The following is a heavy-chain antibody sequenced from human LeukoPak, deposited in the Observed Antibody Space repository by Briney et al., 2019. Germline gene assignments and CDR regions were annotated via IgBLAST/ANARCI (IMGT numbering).Heavy chain of an antibody. CDR2: ISAYNGNT. CDR1: GYTFTSYG. D-gene: IGHD4-17*01. V-gene: IGHV1-18*01. Sequence: VASVKVSCKASGYTFTSYGITWVRQAPGQGLEWMGWISAYNGNTNYAQRLQVRVTMTTDTSTSTAYMELRSLRSDDTAVYYCARDFRGNTVTSKGYTFDIWGQGTMVTVSS. J-gene: IGHJ3*02. CDR3: ARDFRGNTVTSKGYTFDI.